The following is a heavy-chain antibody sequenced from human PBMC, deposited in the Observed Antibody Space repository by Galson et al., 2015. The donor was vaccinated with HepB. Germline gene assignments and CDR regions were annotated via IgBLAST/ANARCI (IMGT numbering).Heavy chain of an antibody. CDR1: GGSISSYY. J-gene: IGHJ5*02. CDR3: ARREPSRSGSYDWFDP. D-gene: IGHD1-26*01. CDR2: IYYSGST. Sequence: TLSLTCTVSGGSISSYYWSWIRQPPGKGLEWIGYIYYSGSTNYNPSLKSRVTISVDTSKNQFSLKLSSVTAADTAVYYCARREPSRSGSYDWFDPWGQGTLVAVSS. V-gene: IGHV4-59*08.